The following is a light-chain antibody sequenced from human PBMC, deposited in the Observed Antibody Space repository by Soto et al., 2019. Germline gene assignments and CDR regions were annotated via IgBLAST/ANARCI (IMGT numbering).Light chain of an antibody. CDR3: SSYTTSNTRQIV. J-gene: IGLJ1*01. Sequence: QSALTQPASVSGSSGQSITISCTGTSSEVVGYNYVSWYQHHPGKAPKLIIYDVSNRPSGVSIRFSGSKSDNTASLTISGLQPEDEADYHCSSYTTSNTRQIVFGTGTKVTVL. CDR2: DVS. V-gene: IGLV2-14*03. CDR1: SSEVVGYNY.